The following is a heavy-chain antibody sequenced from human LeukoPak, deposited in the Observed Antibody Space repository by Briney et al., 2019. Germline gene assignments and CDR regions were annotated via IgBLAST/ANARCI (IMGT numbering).Heavy chain of an antibody. J-gene: IGHJ4*02. V-gene: IGHV1-18*01. CDR3: ARSSGYSSSSGGGTYFGY. Sequence: GASVTVSCKASGYTFTSYGISWVRQAPGQGLEWMGWISAYNGNTNYAQKLQGRVTMTTDTSTSTAYMELRSLRSDDTAVYYRARSSGYSSSSGGGTYFGYWGQGTLVTVSS. CDR2: ISAYNGNT. CDR1: GYTFTSYG. D-gene: IGHD6-6*01.